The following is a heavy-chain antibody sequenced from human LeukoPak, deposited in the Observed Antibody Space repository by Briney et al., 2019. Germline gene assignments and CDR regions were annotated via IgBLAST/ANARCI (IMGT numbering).Heavy chain of an antibody. J-gene: IGHJ5*02. Sequence: PGGSLRLSCEASGFTFSHYWMSWVRQAPGEGLEWVANIKQDGSENYYVDSVKGRFTISRDNAKNSLYLQMNSLRAEDTAVYYCARQEVGAGYCSSTSCAEPHWFDPWGQGTLVTVSS. CDR3: ARQEVGAGYCSSTSCAEPHWFDP. CDR1: GFTFSHYW. D-gene: IGHD2-2*01. CDR2: IKQDGSEN. V-gene: IGHV3-7*01.